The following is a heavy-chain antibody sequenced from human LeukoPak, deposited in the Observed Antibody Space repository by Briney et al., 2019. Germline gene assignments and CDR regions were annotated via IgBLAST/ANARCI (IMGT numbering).Heavy chain of an antibody. Sequence: GGSLRLSCAASGFTFNNYAMSWVRQAPGEGLDWVSALSASGGTTYYADSVKGRFTISRDNSENTLYLQMNSLRAEDTAVYYCAREPREYCSRIACPNWFESWGQGTRVTVSS. CDR1: GFTFNNYA. D-gene: IGHD2-2*01. V-gene: IGHV3-23*01. CDR3: AREPREYCSRIACPNWFES. J-gene: IGHJ5*01. CDR2: LSASGGTT.